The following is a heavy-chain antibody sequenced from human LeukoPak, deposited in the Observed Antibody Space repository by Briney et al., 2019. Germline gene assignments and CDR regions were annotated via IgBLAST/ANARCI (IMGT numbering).Heavy chain of an antibody. CDR2: ISAYNGNT. CDR1: GYTFTSYA. D-gene: IGHD2-15*01. Sequence: GASVKVSCKASGYTFTSYAMHWVRQAPGQRLEWMGWISAYNGNTNYAQKLQGRVTMTTDTSTSTAYMELRSLRSGDTAVYYCARDKPIVVVVAASNWFDPWGQGTLVTVSS. J-gene: IGHJ5*02. CDR3: ARDKPIVVVVAASNWFDP. V-gene: IGHV1-18*01.